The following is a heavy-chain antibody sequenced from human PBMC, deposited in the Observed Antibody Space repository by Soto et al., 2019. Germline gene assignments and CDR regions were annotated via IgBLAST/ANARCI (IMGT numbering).Heavy chain of an antibody. Sequence: QVQLVQSGAEVKKPGASVKVSCKASGYTFTSYGISWVRQAPGQGLEWMGWISAYNGNTNYAQKLQGRVTMTTDTSTSTAYMELRSLRSDDTAVYYCAGDPSSVWFGVPIAADYWGQGTLVTVSS. D-gene: IGHD3-10*01. CDR1: GYTFTSYG. V-gene: IGHV1-18*01. J-gene: IGHJ4*02. CDR3: AGDPSSVWFGVPIAADY. CDR2: ISAYNGNT.